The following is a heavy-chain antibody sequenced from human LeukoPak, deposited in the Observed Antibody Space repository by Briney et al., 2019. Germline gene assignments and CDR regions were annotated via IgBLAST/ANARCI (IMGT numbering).Heavy chain of an antibody. V-gene: IGHV3-11*01. D-gene: IGHD3-10*01. CDR3: ARVAHIWFGEMGFDY. CDR2: ISSSGSTI. Sequence: GGSLRLSCAASGFTFSDYYMSWIRQAPGKGLEWVSYISSSGSTIYYADSVKGRFTISRDSAKNSLYLQMNSLRAEDTAVYYCARVAHIWFGEMGFDYWGQGTLVTVSS. J-gene: IGHJ4*02. CDR1: GFTFSDYY.